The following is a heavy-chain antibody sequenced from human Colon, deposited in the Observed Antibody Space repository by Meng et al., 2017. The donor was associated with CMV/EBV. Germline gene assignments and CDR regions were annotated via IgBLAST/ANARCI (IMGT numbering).Heavy chain of an antibody. D-gene: IGHD1-26*01. V-gene: IGHV3-23*01. J-gene: IGHJ4*02. Sequence: SGFPFSTYAMGLVRPAPGKGLEWVSGISGTGDYTYYADSVKGRFTISRDSSRNTLFLQMNSLRVEDTAVYYCAKEGKWAGATHYFDYWGQGTLVTVSS. CDR2: ISGTGDYT. CDR3: AKEGKWAGATHYFDY. CDR1: GFPFSTYA.